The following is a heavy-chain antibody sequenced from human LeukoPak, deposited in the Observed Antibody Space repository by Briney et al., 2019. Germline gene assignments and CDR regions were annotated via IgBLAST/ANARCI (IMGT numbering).Heavy chain of an antibody. CDR2: IYTSGST. Sequence: SETLSLTCTVSGGSISIYYWSWIRQPAGKGLEWIGRIYTSGSTNYNPSLNSRVTMSVDTSKNQFSLKLSSVTAADTAVYYCASSSWPRNHDYWGQGTLVTISS. CDR3: ASSSWPRNHDY. J-gene: IGHJ4*02. CDR1: GGSISIYY. D-gene: IGHD6-13*01. V-gene: IGHV4-4*07.